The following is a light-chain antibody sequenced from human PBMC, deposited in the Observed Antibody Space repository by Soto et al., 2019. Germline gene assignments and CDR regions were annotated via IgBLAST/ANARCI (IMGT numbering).Light chain of an antibody. V-gene: IGLV2-23*01. Sequence: QSALTQPASVSGSPGQSITISCTGISSDVGSYNLVSWYQQHPGKAPKLMIYDASKRPSGISNRFSGSKSGNTASLTISGLQAEDEADYYCCSYAGPTTVIFGGGTKVTVL. CDR2: DAS. CDR3: CSYAGPTTVI. J-gene: IGLJ2*01. CDR1: SSDVGSYNL.